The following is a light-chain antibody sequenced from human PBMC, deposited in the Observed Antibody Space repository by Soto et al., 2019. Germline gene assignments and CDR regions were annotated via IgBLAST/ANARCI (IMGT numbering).Light chain of an antibody. CDR2: EVS. V-gene: IGLV2-14*01. J-gene: IGLJ2*01. Sequence: QSALTQPASVSGSPGQSITISCTGTSSDVGGYKYVSWYQQYPGKAPKLMIYEVSDRPSGVSNRFSGSKSANTASLTISGLQAEDEAEYYCSSYSSSSTLVFGGGTQLTVL. CDR1: SSDVGGYKY. CDR3: SSYSSSSTLV.